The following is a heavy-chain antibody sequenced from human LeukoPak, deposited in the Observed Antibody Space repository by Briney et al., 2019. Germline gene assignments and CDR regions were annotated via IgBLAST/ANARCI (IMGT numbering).Heavy chain of an antibody. CDR1: GFTFSSYA. Sequence: GGSLRLSCAASGFTFSSYAMSWVRQAPGKGLEWVSAISGSGGSTYYADSVKGRFTISRDNSKNTLYLQMNCLRAEDTAVYYCAKDPTMVRGVYRSFDYWGQGTLVTVSS. CDR2: ISGSGGST. D-gene: IGHD3-10*01. CDR3: AKDPTMVRGVYRSFDY. J-gene: IGHJ4*02. V-gene: IGHV3-23*01.